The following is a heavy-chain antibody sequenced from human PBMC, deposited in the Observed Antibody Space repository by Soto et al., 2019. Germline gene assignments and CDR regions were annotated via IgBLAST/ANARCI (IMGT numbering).Heavy chain of an antibody. CDR3: ARQIYGSGCYSYFQH. CDR1: GGSISSSSYY. D-gene: IGHD3-10*01. Sequence: SETLSLTCTVSGGSISSSSYYWGWIRQPPGKGLEWIGSIYYSGSTYYNPSLKSRVTISVDTSKNQFSLKLSSVTAADTAVYYCARQIYGSGCYSYFQHWGQGTLVTVSS. V-gene: IGHV4-39*01. CDR2: IYYSGST. J-gene: IGHJ1*01.